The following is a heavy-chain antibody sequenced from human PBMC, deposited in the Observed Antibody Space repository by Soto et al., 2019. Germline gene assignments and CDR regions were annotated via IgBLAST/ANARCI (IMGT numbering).Heavy chain of an antibody. CDR2: INPNSGGT. J-gene: IGHJ6*03. CDR3: ARAGNYYYNMDV. V-gene: IGHV1-2*04. Sequence: QVQLVQSGAAVKKPGASVKVSCKASGYSFTGYYMHWVRQAPGQGLEWMGWINPNSGGTNYAEKFQGWVTMTRDTSISTAYMELSRLRSDDTAVYYCARAGNYYYNMDVWGKGTTVTVSS. CDR1: GYSFTGYY.